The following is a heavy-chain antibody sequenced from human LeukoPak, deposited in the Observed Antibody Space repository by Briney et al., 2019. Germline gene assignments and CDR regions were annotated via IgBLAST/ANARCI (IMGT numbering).Heavy chain of an antibody. D-gene: IGHD3-10*01. CDR1: GGTFTIYA. CDR2: IIPIFGTA. CDR3: TRDPGWGGPDYYGSGSYGGFVGY. J-gene: IGHJ4*02. V-gene: IGHV1-69*13. Sequence: SVTVSFTASGGTFTIYAISWVRQAPGPGLEWMGGIIPIFGTANYAQKFQGRVTITADESTSTAYMELSSLRSEDTAVYYCTRDPGWGGPDYYGSGSYGGFVGYWGQGTLVTVSS.